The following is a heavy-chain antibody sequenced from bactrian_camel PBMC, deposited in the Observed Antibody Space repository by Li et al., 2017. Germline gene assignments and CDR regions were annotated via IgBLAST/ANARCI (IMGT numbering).Heavy chain of an antibody. J-gene: IGHJ4*01. Sequence: HVQLVESGGGLVQPGGSLRLSCAYSGWTFSRYWMYWVRQAPGKGREGVASMNPLGGPTYYLDSVKGRFTISRDDAKATVFLQMNSLTREDSAMYYCTRETQWVGYHEFAEYWGQGTQVTVS. CDR2: MNPLGGPT. V-gene: IGHV3S1*01. D-gene: IGHD5*01. CDR1: GWTFSRYW. CDR3: TRETQWVGYHEFAEY.